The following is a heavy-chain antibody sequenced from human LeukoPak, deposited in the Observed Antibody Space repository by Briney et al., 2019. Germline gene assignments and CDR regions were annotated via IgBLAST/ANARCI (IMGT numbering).Heavy chain of an antibody. CDR3: AGKAAAGTSFFDY. D-gene: IGHD6-13*01. CDR1: GYSISSGYY. CDR2: IYYSGST. Sequence: SETLSLTCAVSGYSISSGYYWGWIRQPPGKGLEWIGYIYYSGSTNYNPSLKSRVTISVDTSKNQFSLKLRSVTAADTAVYYCAGKAAAGTSFFDYWGQGTLVTVSS. V-gene: IGHV4-61*01. J-gene: IGHJ4*02.